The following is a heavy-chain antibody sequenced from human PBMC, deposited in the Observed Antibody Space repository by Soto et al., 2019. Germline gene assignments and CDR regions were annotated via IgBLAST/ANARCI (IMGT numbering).Heavy chain of an antibody. CDR1: GFTFSSYG. Sequence: GGSLRLSCAASGFTFSSYGMHWVRQAPGKGLEWVAVISYDGSNKYYADSVKGRFTISRDNSKNTLYLQMNSLRAEDTAVYYCAKDSYYDFWSRYPPLYYGMDVWGQGTTVTVSS. CDR3: AKDSYYDFWSRYPPLYYGMDV. D-gene: IGHD3-3*01. J-gene: IGHJ6*02. V-gene: IGHV3-30*18. CDR2: ISYDGSNK.